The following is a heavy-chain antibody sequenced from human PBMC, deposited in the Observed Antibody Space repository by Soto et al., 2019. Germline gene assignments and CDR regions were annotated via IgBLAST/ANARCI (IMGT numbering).Heavy chain of an antibody. CDR3: ARGPAGDKIDY. V-gene: IGHV4-30-4*01. CDR2: IYDGGTT. J-gene: IGHJ4*02. Sequence: QVQLQESGPRLVSPSQTLSITCTVSGGSISSAAYCWSWIRQSPDKGLEWIGHIYDGGTTYSSPSLKGRVTISADTSETQFSLQLSSVSAADTAVYYCARGPAGDKIDYWGQGSQVTFSS. CDR1: GGSISSAAYC. D-gene: IGHD7-27*01.